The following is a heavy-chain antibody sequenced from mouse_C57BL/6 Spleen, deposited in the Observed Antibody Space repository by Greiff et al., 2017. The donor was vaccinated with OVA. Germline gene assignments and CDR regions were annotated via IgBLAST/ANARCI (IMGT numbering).Heavy chain of an antibody. J-gene: IGHJ4*01. D-gene: IGHD1-1*01. V-gene: IGHV1-52*01. CDR1: GYTFTSYW. Sequence: QVQLQQPGAELVRPGSSVKLSCKASGYTFTSYWMHWVKQRPIQGLEWIGNIDPSDSETNYNQKFKDKATLTVDKSSSTAYMQLSSLTSEDSAVYYCARRYGSSYYAMDYWGQGTSVTVSS. CDR3: ARRYGSSYYAMDY. CDR2: IDPSDSET.